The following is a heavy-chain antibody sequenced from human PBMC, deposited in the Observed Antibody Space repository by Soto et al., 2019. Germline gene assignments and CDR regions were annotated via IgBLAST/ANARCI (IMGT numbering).Heavy chain of an antibody. J-gene: IGHJ4*02. CDR2: ISNGGDIT. CDR1: GFTFSSYA. V-gene: IGHV3-23*01. D-gene: IGHD3-3*01. CDR3: AKDPGSGVVIIAQY. Sequence: GGSLRLSCATSGFTFSSYAMNWVRQAPGKGLEWVSSISNGGDITYYGDSVKGRFIISRDNSKDTLYLQMNSLRVEDTAVYYCAKDPGSGVVIIAQYWGQGTLVTVSS.